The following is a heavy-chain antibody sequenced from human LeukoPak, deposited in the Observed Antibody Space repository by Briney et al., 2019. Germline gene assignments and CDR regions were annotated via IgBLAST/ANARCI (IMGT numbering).Heavy chain of an antibody. CDR3: XXXXXXAPYYYYYYMDV. D-gene: IGHD1-26*01. V-gene: IGHV3-7*01. CDR1: GFTFSSYW. J-gene: IGHJ6*03. CDR2: IKQDGSEK. Sequence: GGSLRLSCAASGFTFSSYWMSWVRQAPGKGLEWVANIKQDGSEKYYVDSVKGRFTISRDNAKNSLYLQMNNLRAEDTAVYYXXXXXXXAPYYYYYYMDVWGKGTTVTVSS.